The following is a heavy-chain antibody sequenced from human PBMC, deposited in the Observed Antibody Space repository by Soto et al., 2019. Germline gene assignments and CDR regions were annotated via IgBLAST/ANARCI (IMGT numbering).Heavy chain of an antibody. CDR2: ISATGGST. CDR3: AKRTGAYSSSSCDY. V-gene: IGHV3-23*04. Sequence: VQLVESGGGLVQPGGSLRLSCAASGFTFSNYAMTWVRQAPGKGLEWVSAISATGGSTHYADSVEGRFTISRDSSKNTLYLQMNSLRAEDTAVYYCAKRTGAYSSSSCDYWGQGTLVTVSS. D-gene: IGHD6-6*01. CDR1: GFTFSNYA. J-gene: IGHJ4*02.